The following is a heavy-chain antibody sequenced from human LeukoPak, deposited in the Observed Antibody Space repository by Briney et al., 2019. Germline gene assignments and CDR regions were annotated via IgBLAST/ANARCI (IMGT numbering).Heavy chain of an antibody. CDR1: GFTFSSFW. D-gene: IGHD3-3*01. CDR2: INQDGSEK. J-gene: IGHJ4*02. V-gene: IGHV3-7*01. Sequence: GGSLRLSCAASGFTFSSFWMSWVRQAPGKGLEWVANINQDGSEKHYVDSVKGRFTISRDNAKNSLYLQMNSLRAEDTAVYYCARALGDDFWSGYSDSWGQGTLVTVSS. CDR3: ARALGDDFWSGYSDS.